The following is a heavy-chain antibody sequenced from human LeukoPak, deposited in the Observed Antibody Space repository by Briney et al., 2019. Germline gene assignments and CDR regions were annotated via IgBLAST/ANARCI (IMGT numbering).Heavy chain of an antibody. CDR1: GFTLSSYA. D-gene: IGHD3-10*01. V-gene: IGHV3-30-3*01. CDR3: ARVLGRNYGSGSYIGMDV. Sequence: GVSLRLSCAASGFTLSSYAMHWVRQAPGKGLEWVAAISYDGSNKYYADSVKGRFTISRDNSKNTLYLQMNSLRAEDTAVYYCARVLGRNYGSGSYIGMDVWGQGTTVTVSS. CDR2: ISYDGSNK. J-gene: IGHJ6*02.